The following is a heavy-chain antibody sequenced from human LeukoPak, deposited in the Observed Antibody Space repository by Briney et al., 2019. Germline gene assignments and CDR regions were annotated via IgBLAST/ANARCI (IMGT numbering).Heavy chain of an antibody. CDR1: GFIFSNYS. D-gene: IGHD3-9*01. J-gene: IGHJ3*02. CDR3: ATEVSRYFDWHGFDI. V-gene: IGHV3-23*01. Sequence: GGSLRLSCAASGFIFSNYSMTWVRQAPGKGLEWVSSISDSGGNTYYGDSVRGRFSISRDNSKSTLYLQMNSLRAEDTAVYYCATEVSRYFDWHGFDIWGQGTMVTVSS. CDR2: ISDSGGNT.